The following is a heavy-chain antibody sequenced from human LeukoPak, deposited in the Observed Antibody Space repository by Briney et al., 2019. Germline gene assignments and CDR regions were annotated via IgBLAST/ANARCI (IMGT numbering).Heavy chain of an antibody. V-gene: IGHV4-59*01. CDR1: GGSFSGYY. J-gene: IGHJ2*01. CDR3: ARVDWYFDL. Sequence: SETLSLTCAVYGGSFSGYYWSWIRQPPGKGLEWIGYIYYSGSTNYNPSLKSRVTISVDTSKNQFSLKLSSVTAADTAVYYCARVDWYFDLWGRGTLVTVSS. CDR2: IYYSGST.